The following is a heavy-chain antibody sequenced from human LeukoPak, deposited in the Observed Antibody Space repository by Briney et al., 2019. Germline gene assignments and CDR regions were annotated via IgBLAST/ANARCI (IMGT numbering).Heavy chain of an antibody. V-gene: IGHV3-23*01. D-gene: IGHD3-10*01. CDR1: GFTFSSYA. J-gene: IGHJ4*02. CDR3: AKPPRGSGEDY. CDR2: ISGSGGST. Sequence: GGTLRLSCAASGFTFSSYAMNWVRQAPGKGLEWVSAISGSGGSTYYADSVKGRFTISRDNSKNTLYLQMNSLRAEDTAVYYCAKPPRGSGEDYWGQGTLVTVSS.